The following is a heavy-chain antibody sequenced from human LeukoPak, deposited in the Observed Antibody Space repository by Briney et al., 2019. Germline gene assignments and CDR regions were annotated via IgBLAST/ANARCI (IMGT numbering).Heavy chain of an antibody. CDR3: ARRVGYSYGVLLVGYFDY. Sequence: ASVKVSCKASGYTFTSYDINWVRRATGQGLEWMGWMNPNSGNTGYAQKFQGRVTMTRNTSISTAYMELSSLRSEDTAVYYCARRVGYSYGVLLVGYFDYWGQGTLVTVSS. D-gene: IGHD5-18*01. J-gene: IGHJ4*02. CDR2: MNPNSGNT. V-gene: IGHV1-8*01. CDR1: GYTFTSYD.